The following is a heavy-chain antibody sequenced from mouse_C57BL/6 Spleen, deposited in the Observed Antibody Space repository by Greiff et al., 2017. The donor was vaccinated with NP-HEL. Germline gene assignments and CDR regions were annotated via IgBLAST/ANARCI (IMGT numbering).Heavy chain of an antibody. CDR3: ASGGYYAMDY. CDR1: GFTFSDYY. CDR2: INYDGSST. V-gene: IGHV5-16*01. Sequence: EVQLVESEGGLVQPGSSMKLSCTASGFTFSDYYMAWVRQVPEKGLEWVANINYDGSSTYYLDSLKSRFIISRDNAKNILYLQMSSLKSEDTATYYCASGGYYAMDYWGQGTSVTVSS. D-gene: IGHD1-1*02. J-gene: IGHJ4*01.